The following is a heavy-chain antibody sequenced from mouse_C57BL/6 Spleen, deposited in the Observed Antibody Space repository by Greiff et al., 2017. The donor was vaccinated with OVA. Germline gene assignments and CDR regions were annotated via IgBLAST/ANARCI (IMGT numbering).Heavy chain of an antibody. J-gene: IGHJ4*01. CDR3: ARQIYYYGSSYVWYAMDY. V-gene: IGHV5-12*01. D-gene: IGHD1-1*01. CDR1: GFTFSDYY. CDR2: ISNGGGST. Sequence: EVKLVESGGGLVQPGGSLKLSCAASGFTFSDYYMYWVRQTPEKRLEWVAYISNGGGSTYYPDTGQGRFTISRDNAKNTLYLQMSRLKSEDTAMYYCARQIYYYGSSYVWYAMDYWGQGTSVTVSS.